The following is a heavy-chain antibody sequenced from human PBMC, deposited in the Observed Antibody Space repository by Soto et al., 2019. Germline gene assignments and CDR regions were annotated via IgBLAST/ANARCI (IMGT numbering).Heavy chain of an antibody. V-gene: IGHV4-31*03. CDR2: IYYSGST. D-gene: IGHD5-12*01. J-gene: IGHJ4*02. CDR3: ARGAVATRNGAFDY. CDR1: GGSSSSGGYY. Sequence: QVQLQESGPGLVKPSQTLSLTCTVSGGSSSSGGYYWSWIRQHPGKGLEWIGYIYYSGSTYYNPSLKSRVTLSVDTSKNQFSLKLSSVTAADTAVYYCARGAVATRNGAFDYWGQGTLVTVSS.